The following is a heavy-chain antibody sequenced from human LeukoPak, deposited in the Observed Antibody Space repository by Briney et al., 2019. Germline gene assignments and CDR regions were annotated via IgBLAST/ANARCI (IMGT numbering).Heavy chain of an antibody. D-gene: IGHD3-16*01. Sequence: GGSLRLSCAASGFTFSDHYMDWVRQAPGKGLEWVGRTRNKANSYTTEYAASVKGRFTISRDDSKNSLYLQMNSLKTKDTAVYYCARVPSNHRGVWDYWGQGTLVTVSS. CDR1: GFTFSDHY. CDR2: TRNKANSYTT. J-gene: IGHJ4*02. CDR3: ARVPSNHRGVWDY. V-gene: IGHV3-72*01.